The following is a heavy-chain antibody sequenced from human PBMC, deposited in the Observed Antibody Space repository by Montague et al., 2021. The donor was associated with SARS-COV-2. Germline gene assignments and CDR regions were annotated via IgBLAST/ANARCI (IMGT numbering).Heavy chain of an antibody. V-gene: IGHV2-70*01. CDR1: GFSLSTSGMC. CDR2: IEWDYDK. D-gene: IGHD3-16*01. Sequence: VKPTQTLTLTCTFSGFSLSTSGMCVSWIRQPPGKALEWLALIEWDYDKYYSTSLKTRLAISKDTSKNQVVLTMTDMDPVDTATYYCATTIYDYVWGTRVEFDYWGQGTLVTVSS. J-gene: IGHJ4*02. CDR3: ATTIYDYVWGTRVEFDY.